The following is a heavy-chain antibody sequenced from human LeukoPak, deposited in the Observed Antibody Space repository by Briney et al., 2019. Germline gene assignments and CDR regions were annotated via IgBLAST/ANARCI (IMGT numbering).Heavy chain of an antibody. CDR2: IYYSGSP. Sequence: SETLSLTCTVSGGSISSSSYYWGWIRQPPGKGLEWIGSIYYSGSPYYNPSLKSRVTISLDTSKNQFSLKLSSVTAADTAVYYCARDHHQPRNYYDSSGLDYWGQGTLVTVSS. CDR3: ARDHHQPRNYYDSSGLDY. J-gene: IGHJ4*02. CDR1: GGSISSSSYY. V-gene: IGHV4-39*07. D-gene: IGHD3-22*01.